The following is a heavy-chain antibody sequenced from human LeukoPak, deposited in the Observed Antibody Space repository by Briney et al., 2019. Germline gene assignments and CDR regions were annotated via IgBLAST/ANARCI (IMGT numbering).Heavy chain of an antibody. CDR3: ARAFWQQSSFDY. D-gene: IGHD6-13*01. V-gene: IGHV4-4*07. Sequence: SETLSLTCIVSGGSINSYYWSWIRQPAGKGLEWIGRIYTSGSTNYNPSLKSRVTMSVDMSRNQFSLKLSSVTAADTAVYFCARAFWQQSSFDYWGQGTLVTVSS. J-gene: IGHJ4*02. CDR2: IYTSGST. CDR1: GGSINSYY.